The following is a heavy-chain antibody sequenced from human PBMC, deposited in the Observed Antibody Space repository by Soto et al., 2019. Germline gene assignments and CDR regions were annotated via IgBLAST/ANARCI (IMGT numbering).Heavy chain of an antibody. CDR3: ARDGECSSTSCPDYYYYYMDV. CDR1: GFTFSSYW. Sequence: EVQLVESGGGLVQPGGSLRLSCAASGFTFSSYWMHWVRQAPGKGLVWVSRSNRDGSSTSYADSVKGRFTISRDNAKNTLYLQMNSLRAEDTAVYYCARDGECSSTSCPDYYYYYMDVWGKGTTVTVSS. V-gene: IGHV3-74*01. D-gene: IGHD2-2*03. J-gene: IGHJ6*03. CDR2: SNRDGSST.